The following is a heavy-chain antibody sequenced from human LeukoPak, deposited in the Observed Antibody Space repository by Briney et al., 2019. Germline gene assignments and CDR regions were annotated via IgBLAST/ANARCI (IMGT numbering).Heavy chain of an antibody. V-gene: IGHV1-46*01. CDR2: ISPSGGST. Sequence: ASVKVSCKAFGYTFTSNYMHWVRQAPGQGPEWMGVISPSGGSTTYAQKFQGRVTLTRDMSTSTDYLELSSLRSDDTAVYYCARTFIAAAGTGDWFDPWGQGTLVTVSS. CDR3: ARTFIAAAGTGDWFDP. CDR1: GYTFTSNY. D-gene: IGHD6-13*01. J-gene: IGHJ5*02.